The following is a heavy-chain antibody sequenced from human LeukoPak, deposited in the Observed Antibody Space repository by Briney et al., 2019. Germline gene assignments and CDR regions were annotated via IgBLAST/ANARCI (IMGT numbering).Heavy chain of an antibody. CDR1: GYTFSGYY. CDR3: ARVDSTGYYRGRGPIGY. V-gene: IGHV1-2*02. J-gene: IGHJ4*02. D-gene: IGHD3-22*01. CDR2: INPNSGGT. Sequence: ASVKVSCKASGYTFSGYYIHWVRQAPGQGLEWMGWINPNSGGTNYAQRFQGRVTMTRDTSISTAYMDLSRLRPDDTAVYYCARVDSTGYYRGRGPIGYWGQGTLVTVSS.